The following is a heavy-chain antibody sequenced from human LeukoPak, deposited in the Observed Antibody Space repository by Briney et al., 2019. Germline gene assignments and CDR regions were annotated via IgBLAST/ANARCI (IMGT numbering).Heavy chain of an antibody. CDR3: ARTSYYYDSSGLFDY. D-gene: IGHD3-22*01. V-gene: IGHV1-69*06. CDR2: IIPIFGTA. Sequence: ASVKVSCKASGGTFSSYAISWVRQAPGQGLEWMGGIIPIFGTANYAQKFQGRVTITADKSTSTAYMELRSLRSDDTAVYYCARTSYYYDSSGLFDYWGQGTLVTVSS. J-gene: IGHJ4*02. CDR1: GGTFSSYA.